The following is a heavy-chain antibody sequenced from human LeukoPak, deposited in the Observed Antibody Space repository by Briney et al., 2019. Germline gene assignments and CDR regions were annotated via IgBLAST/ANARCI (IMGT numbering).Heavy chain of an antibody. CDR3: ARHYGP. CDR2: IYYSGTT. D-gene: IGHD4-17*01. J-gene: IGHJ5*02. V-gene: IGHV4-38-2*01. CDR1: GYSISTSNY. Sequence: SETLSLTCAVSGYSISTSNYWAWIRQPPGKGLEWIGSIYYSGTTYYNPSLKSRVAISVDTSKNQFSLKLSSVTAADTAVYYCARHYGPWGQGTLVTVSS.